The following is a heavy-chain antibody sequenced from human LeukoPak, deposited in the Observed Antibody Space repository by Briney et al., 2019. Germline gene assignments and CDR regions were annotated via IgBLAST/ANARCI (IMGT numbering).Heavy chain of an antibody. CDR1: GGSISSGGYY. Sequence: SETLSLTCTVSGGSISSGGYYWSWIRQHPGKGLEWIGYIYYSGSTYYNPSLKSRVTISVDTSKNQFSLKLSSVTVADTAVYYCARGTDSSGYYCDYWGQGTLVTVSS. V-gene: IGHV4-31*03. CDR2: IYYSGST. D-gene: IGHD3-22*01. CDR3: ARGTDSSGYYCDY. J-gene: IGHJ4*02.